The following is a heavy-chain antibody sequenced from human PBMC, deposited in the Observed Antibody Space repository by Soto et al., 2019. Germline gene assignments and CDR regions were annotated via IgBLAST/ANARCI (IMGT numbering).Heavy chain of an antibody. Sequence: LLVESGGGVVQPGRSLRLSCAASGFTFSLYGLHWVRQAPGKGLEWVAVTSYDGNNTYYADSVKRRFTISRDNSKKPLYLPMNSPRAEDTAVYYCAKDSGYSGYDVFDYYYGMDVWGQGTTVTVSS. CDR3: AKDSGYSGYDVFDYYYGMDV. J-gene: IGHJ6*02. CDR1: GFTFSLYG. CDR2: TSYDGNNT. D-gene: IGHD5-12*01. V-gene: IGHV3-30*18.